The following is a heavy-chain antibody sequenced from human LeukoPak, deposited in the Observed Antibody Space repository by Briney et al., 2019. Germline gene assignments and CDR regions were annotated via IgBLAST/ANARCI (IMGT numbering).Heavy chain of an antibody. J-gene: IGHJ6*02. CDR2: ISGSGGST. D-gene: IGHD3-22*01. CDR1: GFTFSSYA. CDR3: AKDLTMTRYYYYGMDV. Sequence: GGSLRLSCAASGFTFSSYAMSWVRQAPGKGLECVSAISGSGGSTYYADSVKGRFTISRDNSKNTLYLQMNSLRAEDTAVYYCAKDLTMTRYYYYGMDVWGQGTTVTVSS. V-gene: IGHV3-23*01.